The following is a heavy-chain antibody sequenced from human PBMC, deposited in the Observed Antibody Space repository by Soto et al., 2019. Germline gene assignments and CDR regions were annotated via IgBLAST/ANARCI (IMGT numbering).Heavy chain of an antibody. J-gene: IGHJ6*02. CDR1: GGSLSDYY. CDR2: IHPSGST. D-gene: IGHD1-1*01. CDR3: ARGRDEYKLGNV. Sequence: QVQLQKWGAGLLKPSETLSLTCAVSGGSLSDYYWPWIRQSPGKGLEWIGEIHPSGSTYYNPSLRSRVTISVDTSKNQFSLKLTSLTAADTAIYYCARGRDEYKLGNVWGHGTTVNVSS. V-gene: IGHV4-34*01.